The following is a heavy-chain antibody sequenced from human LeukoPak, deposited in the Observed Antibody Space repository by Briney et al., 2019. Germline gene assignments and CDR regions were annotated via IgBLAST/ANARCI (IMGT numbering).Heavy chain of an antibody. J-gene: IGHJ3*02. V-gene: IGHV3-74*01. CDR3: ARGTRGGPYAFDI. CDR1: GFTFSSYW. Sequence: GGSLRLSCAASGFTFSSYWMHWVRQTPGKGLVWVSRINSDGSSTSYADSVKGRFTISRDNAKNTLYLQMNSLRAEDTAVYYCARGTRGGPYAFDIWGQGTMVTVSS. D-gene: IGHD2-2*01. CDR2: INSDGSST.